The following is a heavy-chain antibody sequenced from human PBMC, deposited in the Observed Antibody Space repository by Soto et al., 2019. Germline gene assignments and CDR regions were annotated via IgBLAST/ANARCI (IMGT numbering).Heavy chain of an antibody. CDR1: GFTFSSYA. D-gene: IGHD6-13*01. CDR3: VKGGIAAAPYYYYGMDV. J-gene: IGHJ6*02. Sequence: GGSLRLSCSASGFTFSSYAMHWVRQAPGKGLEYVSAISSNGGSTYYADSVKGRFTISRDNSKNTLYLQMSSLRAEDTAVYYCVKGGIAAAPYYYYGMDVWGQGTTVTVS. V-gene: IGHV3-64D*06. CDR2: ISSNGGST.